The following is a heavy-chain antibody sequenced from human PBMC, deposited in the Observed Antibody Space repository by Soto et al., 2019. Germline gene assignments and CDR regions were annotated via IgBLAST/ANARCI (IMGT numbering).Heavy chain of an antibody. J-gene: IGHJ5*02. V-gene: IGHV1-69*13. D-gene: IGHD4-17*01. Sequence: SVKVSSKAPGRTFSSYAISWVRQAPGQGLEWMGGIIPIFGTANYAQKFQGRVTITADESTSTAYMELRSLRSEDTAVYYCAGGGCGDYLAQGFGPWGQGTRGTVSS. CDR2: IIPIFGTA. CDR1: GRTFSSYA. CDR3: AGGGCGDYLAQGFGP.